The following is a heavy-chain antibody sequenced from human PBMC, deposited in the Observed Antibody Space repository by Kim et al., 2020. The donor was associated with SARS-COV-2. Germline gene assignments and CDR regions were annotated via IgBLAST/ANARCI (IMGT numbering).Heavy chain of an antibody. Sequence: FQGQVTISADKSISTAYLQWSSLKASDTAMYYCARQGGYSSGWYGVYFDYWGQGTLVTVSS. CDR3: ARQGGYSSGWYGVYFDY. D-gene: IGHD6-19*01. V-gene: IGHV5-51*01. J-gene: IGHJ4*02.